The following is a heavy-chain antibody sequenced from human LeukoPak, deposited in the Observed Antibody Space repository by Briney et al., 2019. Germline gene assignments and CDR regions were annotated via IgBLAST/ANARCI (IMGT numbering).Heavy chain of an antibody. V-gene: IGHV1-69*01. Sequence: VKVSCKASGGTFSSYAISWVRQAPGRGLEWMGGIIPIFGTANYAQKFQGRVTITADESTSTAYMELSSLRSEDTAVYYCARVVMELRPLPHNYYYYYMDVWGKGTTVTVSS. D-gene: IGHD3-3*01. J-gene: IGHJ6*03. CDR1: GGTFSSYA. CDR2: IIPIFGTA. CDR3: ARVVMELRPLPHNYYYYYMDV.